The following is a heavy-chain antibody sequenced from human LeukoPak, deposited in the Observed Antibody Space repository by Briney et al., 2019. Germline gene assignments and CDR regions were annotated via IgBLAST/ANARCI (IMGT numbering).Heavy chain of an antibody. D-gene: IGHD2-2*01. CDR3: ATCSSTSCLPFWSGYDRPHTPIYYYYYMDV. Sequence: PSETLSLTCTVSGGSISSSSYYWGWIRQPPGKGLEWIGRIYTSGSTNYNPSLKSRVTMSVDTSKNQFSLKLSSVTAADTAVYYCATCSSTSCLPFWSGYDRPHTPIYYYYYMDVWGKGTTVTVSS. CDR2: IYTSGST. CDR1: GGSISSSSYY. J-gene: IGHJ6*03. V-gene: IGHV4-61*05.